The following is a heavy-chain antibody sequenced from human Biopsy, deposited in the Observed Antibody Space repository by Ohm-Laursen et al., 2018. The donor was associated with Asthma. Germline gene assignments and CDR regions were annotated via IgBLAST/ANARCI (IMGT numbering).Heavy chain of an antibody. J-gene: IGHJ4*02. CDR3: ARDMNRDGWYFDY. D-gene: IGHD5-24*01. Sequence: SLRLSCSASGFTFSSYGMHWVRQAPGKGLEWVAVISYDGSNKYYADSVKGRFTISRDNSKNTLYLQMNSLRGDDTAVYYCARDMNRDGWYFDYWGQGTLVTVSS. V-gene: IGHV3-30*03. CDR1: GFTFSSYG. CDR2: ISYDGSNK.